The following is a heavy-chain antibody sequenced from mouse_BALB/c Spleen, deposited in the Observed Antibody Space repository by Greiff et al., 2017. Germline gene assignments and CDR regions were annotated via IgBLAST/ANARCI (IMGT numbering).Heavy chain of an antibody. CDR3: ARDRNYYGSSYGMFAY. D-gene: IGHD1-1*01. V-gene: IGHV5-4*02. J-gene: IGHJ3*01. Sequence: DVMLVESGGGLVKPGGSLKLSCAASGFTFSDYYMYWVRQTPEKRLEWVATISDGGSYTYYPDSVKGRFTISRDNAKNNLYLQMSSLKSEDTAMYYCARDRNYYGSSYGMFAYWGQGTLVTVSA. CDR1: GFTFSDYY. CDR2: ISDGGSYT.